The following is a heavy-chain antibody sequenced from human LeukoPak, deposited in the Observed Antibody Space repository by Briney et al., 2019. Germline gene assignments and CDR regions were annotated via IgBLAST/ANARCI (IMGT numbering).Heavy chain of an antibody. CDR3: ARDIAYCGGDCYSRWFDP. V-gene: IGHV4-4*07. J-gene: IGHJ5*02. D-gene: IGHD2-21*02. CDR2: IYTSGST. CDR1: GDSLNYYY. Sequence: SETLSLTCTVSGDSLNYYYWSWIRQPAGKGLEWIGRIYTSGSTNYNPSLKSRVTISVDTSKNQFSLKLSSVTAADTAVYYCARDIAYCGGDCYSRWFDPWGQGTLVTVSS.